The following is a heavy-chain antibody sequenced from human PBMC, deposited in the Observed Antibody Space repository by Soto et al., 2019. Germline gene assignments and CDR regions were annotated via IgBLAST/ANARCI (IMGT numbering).Heavy chain of an antibody. J-gene: IGHJ3*02. CDR3: AREGATMPTKGDI. CDR1: GGSISSGGYY. CDR2: IYYSGST. V-gene: IGHV4-31*03. Sequence: SETLSLPCTVSGGSISSGGYYWSWIRQHPGKGLEWIGYIYYSGSTYYNPSLKSRVTISVDTSKNQFSLKLSSVTAADTAVYYCAREGATMPTKGDIWGQGTMVTVSS. D-gene: IGHD1-26*01.